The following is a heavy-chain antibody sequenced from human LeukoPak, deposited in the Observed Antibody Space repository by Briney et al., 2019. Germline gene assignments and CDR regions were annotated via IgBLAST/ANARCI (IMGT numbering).Heavy chain of an antibody. CDR3: ARVEGGYDNFDY. J-gene: IGHJ4*02. Sequence: SETLSLACTVSGGSISSYYWSWIRQPPGKGLEWIGYIYYSGSTNYNPSLKSRVTISVDTSKNQFSLKLSSVTAADTAVYYCARVEGGYDNFDYWGQGTLVTVSS. V-gene: IGHV4-59*01. CDR2: IYYSGST. D-gene: IGHD5-12*01. CDR1: GGSISSYY.